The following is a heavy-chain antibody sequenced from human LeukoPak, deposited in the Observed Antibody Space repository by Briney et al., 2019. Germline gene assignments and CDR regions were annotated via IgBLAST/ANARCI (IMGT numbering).Heavy chain of an antibody. CDR2: ISSSSSTI. CDR1: GFTFSSYS. Sequence: PGGSLRLSCAASGFTFSSYSMNWVRQAPGKGLEWVSYISSSSSTIYYADSVKGRFTISRDNAKNSLYLQMNSLRAEDTAVYYCARMNRPYYDILTGSSYWGQGTLVTVSP. CDR3: ARMNRPYYDILTGSSY. V-gene: IGHV3-48*04. D-gene: IGHD3-9*01. J-gene: IGHJ4*02.